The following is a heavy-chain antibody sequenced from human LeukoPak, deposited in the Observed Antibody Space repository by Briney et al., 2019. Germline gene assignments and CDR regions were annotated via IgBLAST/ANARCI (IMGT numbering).Heavy chain of an antibody. J-gene: IGHJ4*02. D-gene: IGHD3-9*01. CDR1: GFTFSSYG. Sequence: GGSLRLSCAASGFTFSSYGMHWVRQAPGKGLEWVAFIRYDGSNKYYADSVKGRFTISRDNSKNTLYLQMNSLRAEDTAVYYCATSLLLRYFDWLLDDWGQGTLVTVSS. CDR2: IRYDGSNK. V-gene: IGHV3-30*02. CDR3: ATSLLLRYFDWLLDD.